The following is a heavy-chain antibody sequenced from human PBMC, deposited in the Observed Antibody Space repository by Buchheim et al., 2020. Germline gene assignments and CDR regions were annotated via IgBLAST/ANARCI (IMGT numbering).Heavy chain of an antibody. D-gene: IGHD3-22*01. CDR2: IYHSGST. Sequence: LQLQESGSGLVKPSQTLSLTCAVSGGSISSGGYSWSWIRQPPGKGLEWIGYIYHSGSTYYNPSLKSRVTISVDRSTNQFSLKLSSVTAADTAVYYCARGGDSSGRPIDYWGQGTL. CDR1: GGSISSGGYS. CDR3: ARGGDSSGRPIDY. V-gene: IGHV4-30-2*01. J-gene: IGHJ4*02.